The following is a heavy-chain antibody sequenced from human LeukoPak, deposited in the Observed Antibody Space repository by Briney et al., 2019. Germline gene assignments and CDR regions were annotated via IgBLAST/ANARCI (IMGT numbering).Heavy chain of an antibody. D-gene: IGHD3-16*01. Sequence: SETLSLTRTVSGGSISSYYWNWIWQPPGKGLEWIGYIYYCGSTNYNPALKSRVTISVDTSMCQCSVKLNCVTPDDTAEYYCATAGGCGDAFDIWGPGTRVTVSS. V-gene: IGHV4-59*03. CDR1: GGSISSYY. CDR3: ATAGGCGDAFDI. CDR2: IYYCGST. J-gene: IGHJ3*02.